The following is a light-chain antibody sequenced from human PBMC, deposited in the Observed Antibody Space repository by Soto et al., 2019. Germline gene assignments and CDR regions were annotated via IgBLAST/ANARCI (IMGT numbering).Light chain of an antibody. CDR2: DTT. J-gene: IGLJ2*01. CDR3: LLSYNAIRV. CDR1: TGAVTSGHY. V-gene: IGLV7-46*01. Sequence: QAVVTQEPSLTVSPGGTVTLTCGSSTGAVTSGHYPYWFQQEPGQAPRTLIYDTTNKHSWTPARFSGSLVGDKAALTLWGAQPEDEADYYCLLSYNAIRVFGGGTKLTVL.